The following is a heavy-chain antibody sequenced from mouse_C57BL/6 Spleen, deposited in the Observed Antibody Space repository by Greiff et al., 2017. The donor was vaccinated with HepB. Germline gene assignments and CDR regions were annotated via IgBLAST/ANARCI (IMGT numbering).Heavy chain of an antibody. CDR3: ARGTTVVAKMDY. CDR1: GYTFTSYW. Sequence: QVQLQQSGAELVKPGASVKMSCKASGYTFTSYWLTWVKQRPGQGLEWIGDIYPGSGSTNYNEKFKSKATLTVDTSSSTAYMQLSSLTSEDSAVYYCARGTTVVAKMDYWGQGTSVTVSS. J-gene: IGHJ4*01. D-gene: IGHD1-1*01. CDR2: IYPGSGST. V-gene: IGHV1-55*01.